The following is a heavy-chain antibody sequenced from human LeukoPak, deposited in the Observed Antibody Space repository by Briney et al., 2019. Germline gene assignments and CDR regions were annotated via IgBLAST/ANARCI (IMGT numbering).Heavy chain of an antibody. V-gene: IGHV3-11*06. CDR3: ARDGITMVRGVSYMDV. J-gene: IGHJ6*03. Sequence: GGSLRLSCAASGFTFSDYYMSWIRQAPGKGLEWVSSISSSSSYIYYADSVKGRFTISRDNAKNSLYLQMNSLRAEDTAVYYCARDGITMVRGVSYMDVWGKGTTVTISS. CDR1: GFTFSDYY. CDR2: ISSSSSYI. D-gene: IGHD3-10*01.